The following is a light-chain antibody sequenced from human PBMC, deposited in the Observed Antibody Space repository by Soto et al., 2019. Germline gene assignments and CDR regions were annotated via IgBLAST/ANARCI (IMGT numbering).Light chain of an antibody. CDR3: HQYNSWPRGT. J-gene: IGKJ3*01. CDR2: DAS. Sequence: EIVLTQSPATLSLSPGERATLSCRASQSVSSSLAWYQQKPGQAPRLLIYDASNRATGIPARFTGSGSGTDFTLTISSLEPEDFAVYYCHQYNSWPRGTFGPGTKVEIK. V-gene: IGKV3-11*01. CDR1: QSVSSS.